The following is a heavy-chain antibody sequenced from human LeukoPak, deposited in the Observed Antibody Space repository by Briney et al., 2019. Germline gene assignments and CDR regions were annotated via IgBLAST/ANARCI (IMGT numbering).Heavy chain of an antibody. V-gene: IGHV3-7*01. CDR3: ARDSSGNLDY. J-gene: IGHJ4*02. Sequence: GGSLRLSCAASGFTFSTYWMAWVRQAPGKGPEWVANIKRDGSEKYYVESVKGRFTISRDNAKNSLFLRMNSLTAEDTSIYYCARDSSGNLDYWGQGALVTVSS. CDR2: IKRDGSEK. CDR1: GFTFSTYW. D-gene: IGHD1-26*01.